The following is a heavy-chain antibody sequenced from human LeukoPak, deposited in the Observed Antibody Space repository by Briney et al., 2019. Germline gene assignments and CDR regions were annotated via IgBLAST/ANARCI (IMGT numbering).Heavy chain of an antibody. CDR2: IRNDGTIK. Sequence: GGSLRLSCAASGFTFSTYGMHWVRQAPGKGLEWVAFIRNDGTIKYYADSVKGRFTISRDNSKNTLYLQMNSLRAEDTAVYYCAKTGSSSWGYFDSWGQGTLVTVSS. CDR3: AKTGSSSWGYFDS. J-gene: IGHJ4*02. D-gene: IGHD6-13*01. V-gene: IGHV3-30*02. CDR1: GFTFSTYG.